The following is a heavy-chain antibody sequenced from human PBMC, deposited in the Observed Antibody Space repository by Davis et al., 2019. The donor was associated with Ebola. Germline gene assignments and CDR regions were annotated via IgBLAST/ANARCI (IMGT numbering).Heavy chain of an antibody. J-gene: IGHJ4*02. CDR3: AREGYSSAWPSFFDY. Sequence: SETLSLTCSVSGGSVGSDYWSWIRQSPGKGLEWIAFISNGGRTSYNPSLRGRVTISVDTSKNQFSLKLSSVTAADTAVYYCAREGYSSAWPSFFDYWGQGTLVTVSS. CDR2: ISNGGRT. CDR1: GGSVGSDY. D-gene: IGHD6-19*01. V-gene: IGHV4-59*02.